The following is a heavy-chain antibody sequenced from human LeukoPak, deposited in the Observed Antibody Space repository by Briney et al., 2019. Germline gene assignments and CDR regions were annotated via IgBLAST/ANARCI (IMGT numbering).Heavy chain of an antibody. CDR1: GYTFTTYY. Sequence: ASVKVSRKASGYTFTTYYIHWVRQAPGQGLEWMGIINPSGGSTTYAQKFQGRVTMTRDTSTSTVYMELSSLRSDDTALYFCAREAGIGTWIGYCSGDNCRTRFDYWGQGTPVTVSS. CDR2: INPSGGST. J-gene: IGHJ4*02. D-gene: IGHD2-15*01. CDR3: AREAGIGTWIGYCSGDNCRTRFDY. V-gene: IGHV1-46*01.